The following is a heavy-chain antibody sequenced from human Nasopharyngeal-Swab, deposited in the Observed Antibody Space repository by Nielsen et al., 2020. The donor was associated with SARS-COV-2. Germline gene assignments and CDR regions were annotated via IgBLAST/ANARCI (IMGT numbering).Heavy chain of an antibody. CDR2: ISYDGSNK. CDR1: GFTFSSYA. J-gene: IGHJ2*01. CDR3: ARGGLLELGFYWYFDL. V-gene: IGHV3-30-3*01. Sequence: GGSLRLSCAASGFTFSSYAMHWVRQAPGKGLEWVAVISYDGSNKYYADSVKGRFTISRDNSKNTLYLQMNSLRAEDTAVYYCARGGLLELGFYWYFDLWDRGTLVTVSS. D-gene: IGHD2-21*02.